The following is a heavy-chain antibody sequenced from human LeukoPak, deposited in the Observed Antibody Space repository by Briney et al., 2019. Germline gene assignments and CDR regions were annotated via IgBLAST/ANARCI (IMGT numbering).Heavy chain of an antibody. CDR2: INAGNGNT. V-gene: IGHV1-3*01. CDR1: GYRFTTDMYT. D-gene: IGHD6-19*01. CDR3: ARDSDSSGWSWVY. J-gene: IGHJ4*02. Sequence: ASVKVSCKASGYRFTTDMYTIHWLRQAPGHRLEWMGWINAGNGNTKYSQKFQGRVTITGDTSARTVYMEASSLVSKDTAVYYCARDSDSSGWSWVYWGQGTLVTVSS.